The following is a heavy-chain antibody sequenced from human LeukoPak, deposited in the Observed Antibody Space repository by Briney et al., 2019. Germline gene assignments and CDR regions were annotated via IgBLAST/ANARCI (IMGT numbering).Heavy chain of an antibody. J-gene: IGHJ4*02. V-gene: IGHV1-24*01. CDR1: GYTLTELP. CDR3: ATVFWALGSSSYFDC. Sequence: APVKVSCKVSGYTLTELPMHWVRQAPGKGLEWMGGFDPEDGETIYAQKFQGRVTMTEDTSTDTAYMELSSLRSEDTAVYYCATVFWALGSSSYFDCWGQGTLVTVSS. CDR2: FDPEDGET. D-gene: IGHD6-6*01.